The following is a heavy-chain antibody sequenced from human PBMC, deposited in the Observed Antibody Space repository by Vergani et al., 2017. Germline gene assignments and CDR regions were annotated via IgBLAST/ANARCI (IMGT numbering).Heavy chain of an antibody. CDR3: AKDGRCREAIMITFGGVIAFFDY. CDR1: GFTFSSYG. CDR2: ISYDGSNK. D-gene: IGHD3-16*02. V-gene: IGHV3-30*18. Sequence: QVQLVESGGGVVQPGRSLRLSCAASGFTFSSYGMHWVRQAPGKGLEWVAVISYDGSNKYYADSVKGRFTISRDNSKNTLYLQMNSLRAEDTAVYYSAKDGRCREAIMITFGGVIAFFDYWGQGTLVTVSS. J-gene: IGHJ4*02.